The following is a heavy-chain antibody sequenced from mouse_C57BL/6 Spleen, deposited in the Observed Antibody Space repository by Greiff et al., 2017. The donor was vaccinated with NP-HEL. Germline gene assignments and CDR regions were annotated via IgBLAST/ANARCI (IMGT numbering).Heavy chain of an antibody. J-gene: IGHJ1*03. D-gene: IGHD2-13*01. V-gene: IGHV3-6*01. CDR2: ISYDGSN. CDR3: ARGLLRYFDV. Sequence: EVHLQESGPGLVKPSQSLSLTCSVTGYSITSGYYWNWIRQFPGNKLEWMGYISYDGSNNYNPSLKNRISITRDTSKNQFFLKLNSVTTEDTATYYCARGLLRYFDVWGTGTTVTVSS. CDR1: GYSITSGYY.